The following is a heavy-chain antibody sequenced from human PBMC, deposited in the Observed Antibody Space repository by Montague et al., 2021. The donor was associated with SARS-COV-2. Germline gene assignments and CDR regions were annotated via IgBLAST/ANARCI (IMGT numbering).Heavy chain of an antibody. V-gene: IGHV4-59*11. J-gene: IGHJ5*02. CDR2: IYYSGGI. CDR3: ARAVSVRRAVNWFDP. Sequence: SETLSLTCTVSGGSMSDHYWAWIRQPPGKGLEWLAYIYYSGGIXPXASXXXRVTMSVDTSKNQFSLTLTSVTAADTAVYYCARAVSVRRAVNWFDPWGQGTPVTVSS. D-gene: IGHD3-10*01. CDR1: GGSMSDHY.